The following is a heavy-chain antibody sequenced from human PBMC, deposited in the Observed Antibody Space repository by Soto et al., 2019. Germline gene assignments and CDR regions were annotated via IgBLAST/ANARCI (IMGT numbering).Heavy chain of an antibody. Sequence: QVQLQESGPGLVKPSETLSLTCTVSGGSITPYDWSWIRQPPGKRLEWIGYISSSGFTNYNPSLNTRVTISVDTSKNQFSLKLSSVTAADTAVSYCVRACYRSRWFDLWGQGTLVTVSS. V-gene: IGHV4-59*01. CDR2: ISSSGFT. CDR1: GGSITPYD. D-gene: IGHD6-13*01. CDR3: VRACYRSRWFDL. J-gene: IGHJ4*02.